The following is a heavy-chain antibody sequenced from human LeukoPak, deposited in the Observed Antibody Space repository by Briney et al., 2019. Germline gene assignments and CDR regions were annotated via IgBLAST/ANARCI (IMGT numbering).Heavy chain of an antibody. CDR1: GFTFNDYA. CDR2: ISWNSGYI. Sequence: GGSLRLYCAASGFTFNDYAMHWVRQPPGKGLEWLSIISWNSGYIGYADSVKGRFTVSRDNTEDSVYLQMNSLRPEDTAFYFCAKVRGTYSSGFFFGSWGQGTLVTVSS. J-gene: IGHJ4*02. D-gene: IGHD6-19*01. CDR3: AKVRGTYSSGFFFGS. V-gene: IGHV3-9*01.